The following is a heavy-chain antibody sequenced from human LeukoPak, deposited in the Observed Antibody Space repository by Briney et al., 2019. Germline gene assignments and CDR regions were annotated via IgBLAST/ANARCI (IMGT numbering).Heavy chain of an antibody. D-gene: IGHD4-17*01. CDR3: ANEIRPNDH. CDR2: ISISGGTT. V-gene: IGHV3-23*01. CDR1: GGSISSGGYY. Sequence: ETLSLTCTVSGGSISSGGYYWSWVRQAPGKGLEWVSSISISGGTTYYADSVKGRFTISRENSKSTLYLQMNSLRADDTAVYYCANEIRPNDHWGQGTLVTVSS. J-gene: IGHJ4*02.